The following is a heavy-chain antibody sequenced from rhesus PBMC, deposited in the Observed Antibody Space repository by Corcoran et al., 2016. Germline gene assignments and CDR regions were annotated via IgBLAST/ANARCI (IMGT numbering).Heavy chain of an antibody. J-gene: IGHJ4*01. CDR1: GVSISSTTW. CDR3: ARDHYYSGSYYIDY. Sequence: QVQLQESGPGLVKPSETLSLTCAVSGVSISSTTWWTWIRQSPGNGLEWIGYIRGSSGNTFYNPSLRSRVTISKDTSKNQFSLKLSSVTAADTAVYYCARDHYYSGSYYIDYWGQGVLVTVSS. V-gene: IGHV4-65*01. CDR2: IRGSSGNT. D-gene: IGHD3-16*01.